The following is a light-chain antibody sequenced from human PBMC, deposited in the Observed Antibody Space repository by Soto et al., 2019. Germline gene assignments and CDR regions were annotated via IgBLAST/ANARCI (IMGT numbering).Light chain of an antibody. CDR3: QQYGSSPPVT. J-gene: IGKJ5*01. CDR1: QSVSSSY. V-gene: IGKV3-20*01. Sequence: EIVLTQSPGTLSLSPGERATLSCRASQSVSSSYLAWYQQKPGQAPRLLIYGASSRATGIPDRFSGSGSGTDFTLTISRLEPXXXXXXXXQQYGSSPPVTFGQGTRLXIK. CDR2: GAS.